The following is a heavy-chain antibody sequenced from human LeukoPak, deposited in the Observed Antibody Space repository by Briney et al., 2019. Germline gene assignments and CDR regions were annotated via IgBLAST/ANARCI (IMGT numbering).Heavy chain of an antibody. CDR3: AKSLDCSSTSCSNPYFDY. J-gene: IGHJ4*02. CDR1: GFTFSSYS. V-gene: IGHV3-48*01. Sequence: GGSLRLSCAASGFTFSSYSMNWVRQAPGKGLEWVSYISSSSSTIYYADSVKGRFTISRDNSKNTLYLQMNSLRAEDTAVYYCAKSLDCSSTSCSNPYFDYWGQGTLVTVSS. D-gene: IGHD2-2*01. CDR2: ISSSSSTI.